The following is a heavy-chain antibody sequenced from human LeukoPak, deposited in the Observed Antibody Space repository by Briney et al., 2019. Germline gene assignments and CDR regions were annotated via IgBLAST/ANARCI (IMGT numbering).Heavy chain of an antibody. CDR3: ARDLALSHYFDY. V-gene: IGHV1-46*01. CDR2: INPSGGST. Sequence: GASVKVSCKASEYTFTAFEINWVRQATGQGLEWMGIINPSGGSTSYAQKFQGRVTMTRDMSTSTVYMELSSLRSEDTAVYYCARDLALSHYFDYWGQGTLVTVSS. D-gene: IGHD4/OR15-4a*01. J-gene: IGHJ4*02. CDR1: EYTFTAFE.